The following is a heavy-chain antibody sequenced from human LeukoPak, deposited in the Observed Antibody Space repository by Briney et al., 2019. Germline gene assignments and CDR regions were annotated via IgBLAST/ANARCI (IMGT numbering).Heavy chain of an antibody. V-gene: IGHV3-30*18. CDR3: AKGLNVVVVAATHLVDY. D-gene: IGHD2-15*01. CDR2: ISYDGSNK. J-gene: IGHJ4*02. CDR1: GFTFSSYG. Sequence: PGRSLRLSCAASGFTFSSYGMHWVRQAPGKGLEWVAVISYDGSNKYYADSVKGRFTISRDNSKNTLYLQMNSLRAEDTAVYYCAKGLNVVVVAATHLVDYWGQGTLVTVSS.